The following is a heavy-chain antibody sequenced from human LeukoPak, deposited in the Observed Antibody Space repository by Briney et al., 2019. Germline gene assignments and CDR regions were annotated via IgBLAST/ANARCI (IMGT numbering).Heavy chain of an antibody. J-gene: IGHJ4*02. CDR3: ARIYRYCSTTSCYVPDY. V-gene: IGHV2-70*11. CDR1: GFSLSTSGMC. Sequence: SGPALVKPTQPLTLTCSFSGFSLSTSGMCVSWIRQPPGKALEWLARIDRDDDKYYSTSLKTRLNISKGTSKNQVVLTMTNMDPGDTATYYCARIYRYCSTTSCYVPDYWGQGTLVTVSS. D-gene: IGHD2-2*01. CDR2: IDRDDDK.